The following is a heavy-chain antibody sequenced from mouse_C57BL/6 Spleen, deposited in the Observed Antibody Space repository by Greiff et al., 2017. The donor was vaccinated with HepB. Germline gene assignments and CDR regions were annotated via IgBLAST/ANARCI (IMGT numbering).Heavy chain of an antibody. CDR1: GYAFSSYW. D-gene: IGHD1-1*01. J-gene: IGHJ1*03. CDR2: IYPGDGDT. Sequence: QVQLQQSGAELVKPGASVKISCKASGYAFSSYWMNWVKQRPGKGLEWIGQIYPGDGDTNYNGKFKGKATLTADKSSSTAYMQLSSLTSEDSAVYFCARSVYYYGSWYFDVWGTGTTVTVSS. V-gene: IGHV1-80*01. CDR3: ARSVYYYGSWYFDV.